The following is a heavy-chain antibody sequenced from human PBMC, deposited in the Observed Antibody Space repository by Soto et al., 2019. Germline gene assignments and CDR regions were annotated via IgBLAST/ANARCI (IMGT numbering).Heavy chain of an antibody. V-gene: IGHV1-18*04. CDR2: ISAYNGNT. CDR1: GYTFTSYG. CDR3: ARDQPNQYSSCWYDPDYYGMDV. D-gene: IGHD6-19*01. J-gene: IGHJ6*02. Sequence: QVQLVQSGAEVKKPGASVKVSCKASGYTFTSYGISWVRQAPGQGLEWMGWISAYNGNTNYAQKLQGRVTMTTDTSMSTAYMELRSLRSDDTAVYYCARDQPNQYSSCWYDPDYYGMDVWGQGTTVTVSS.